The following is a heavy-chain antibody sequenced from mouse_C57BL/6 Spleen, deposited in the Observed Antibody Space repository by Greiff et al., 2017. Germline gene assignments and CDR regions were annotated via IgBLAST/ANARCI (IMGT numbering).Heavy chain of an antibody. CDR1: GYSITSGYY. D-gene: IGHD4-1*01. CDR2: ISYDGSN. J-gene: IGHJ3*01. CDR3: AREGLGRAY. V-gene: IGHV3-6*01. Sequence: EVKLQESGPGLVKPSQSLSLTCSVTGYSITSGYYWNWIRQFPGNKLEWMGYISYDGSNNYNPSLKNRISITRDTSKNQFFLKLNSVTTEDTATYYCAREGLGRAYWGQGTLVTVSA.